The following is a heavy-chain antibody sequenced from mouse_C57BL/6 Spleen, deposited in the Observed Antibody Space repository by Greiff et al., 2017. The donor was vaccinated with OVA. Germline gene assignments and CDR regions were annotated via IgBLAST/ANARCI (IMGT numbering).Heavy chain of an antibody. Sequence: VQVVESGAELVRPGASVTLSCKASGYTFTDYEMHWVKQTPVHGLEWIGAIDPETGGTAYNQKFKGKAILTADKSSSTAYMELRSLTSEDSAVYYCTRRGYDYDVFAYWGQGTLVTVSA. CDR3: TRRGYDYDVFAY. J-gene: IGHJ3*01. CDR1: GYTFTDYE. V-gene: IGHV1-15*01. D-gene: IGHD2-4*01. CDR2: IDPETGGT.